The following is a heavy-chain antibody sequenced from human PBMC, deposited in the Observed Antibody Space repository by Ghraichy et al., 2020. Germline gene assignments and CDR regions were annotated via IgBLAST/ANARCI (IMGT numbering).Heavy chain of an antibody. J-gene: IGHJ4*02. CDR1: GFTLSSYT. Sequence: GGSLRLSCAASGFTLSSYTMNWLRQAPGKGLEWVSSISSSSSYIYYADSVKGRFTISRDNAKNSLYLQMNSLRAEDTAVYYCARATYSGYNERGDYFDYWGLGTLVTVSS. CDR3: ARATYSGYNERGDYFDY. D-gene: IGHD5-12*01. CDR2: ISSSSSYI. V-gene: IGHV3-21*01.